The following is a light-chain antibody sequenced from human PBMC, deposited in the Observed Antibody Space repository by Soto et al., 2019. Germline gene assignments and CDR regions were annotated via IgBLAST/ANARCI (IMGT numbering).Light chain of an antibody. J-gene: IGKJ1*01. CDR3: QQYDGSPRT. CDR1: QSLRSNF. V-gene: IGKV3-20*01. Sequence: EIVLPQSPGTLSVSPEERATLPCTASQSLRSNFLAWYQQKPGQAPRLLIYDASSRAAGIPDRFSGSGSGTDFTLTITRLEPEDFAVYHCQQYDGSPRTFGQGTKVDIK. CDR2: DAS.